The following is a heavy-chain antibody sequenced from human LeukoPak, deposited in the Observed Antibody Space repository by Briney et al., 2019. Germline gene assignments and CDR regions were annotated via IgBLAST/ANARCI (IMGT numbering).Heavy chain of an antibody. Sequence: PGGSLRLSCAASGFTFSRYYMGWVRQAPGKGLEWVANIKEDGSEKYFVDSVKGRFTISRDNAKNSMYLQMNSLRVEDTAVYYCARDAMRRGDFDYWGQGTLVTVSS. CDR1: GFTFSRYY. CDR2: IKEDGSEK. D-gene: IGHD3-10*01. V-gene: IGHV3-7*01. J-gene: IGHJ4*02. CDR3: ARDAMRRGDFDY.